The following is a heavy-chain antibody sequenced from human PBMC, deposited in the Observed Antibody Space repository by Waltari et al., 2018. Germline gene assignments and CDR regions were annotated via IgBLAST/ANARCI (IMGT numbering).Heavy chain of an antibody. J-gene: IGHJ4*02. Sequence: KGLEWVCRIRSKANSYATLYSASVKGRFTISRDDSKDTAFLQMNSLKTEDTAVYYCTRPPYDSSAGAFDYWGQGTLVTVSS. CDR2: IRSKANSYAT. D-gene: IGHD3-22*01. CDR3: TRPPYDSSAGAFDY. V-gene: IGHV3-73*01.